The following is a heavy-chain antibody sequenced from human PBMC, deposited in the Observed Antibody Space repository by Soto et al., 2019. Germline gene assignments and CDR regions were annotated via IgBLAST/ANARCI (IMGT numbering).Heavy chain of an antibody. D-gene: IGHD4-17*01. CDR2: VYYSGTT. CDR3: ARTTAVPNTLRSRYFFDY. Sequence: SETLSLNCSVSGGSFGDKTYYWSWILQPPGKRLEWIGYVYYSGTTNYNPSLKSRVTISVDLSKNRFSLRLSSVTTADTALYYCARTTAVPNTLRSRYFFDYWGQGTLVTVSS. V-gene: IGHV4-61*01. J-gene: IGHJ4*02. CDR1: GGSFGDKTYY.